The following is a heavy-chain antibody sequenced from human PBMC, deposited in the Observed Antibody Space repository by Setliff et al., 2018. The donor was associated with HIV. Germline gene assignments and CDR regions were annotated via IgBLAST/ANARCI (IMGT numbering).Heavy chain of an antibody. CDR1: GGSTTSGGYY. D-gene: IGHD3-3*01. V-gene: IGHV4-31*03. CDR2: IYYSGST. CDR3: AGFSYNFWVYRFDH. J-gene: IGHJ4*02. Sequence: SETLSLTCSVSGGSTTSGGYYWSWIRQHPGNGLEYIGYIYYSGSTYYNPSLKSRVTMSIDTSTQQFFLNVTSVTAEDTAVYYCAGFSYNFWVYRFDHWGQGALVTVSS.